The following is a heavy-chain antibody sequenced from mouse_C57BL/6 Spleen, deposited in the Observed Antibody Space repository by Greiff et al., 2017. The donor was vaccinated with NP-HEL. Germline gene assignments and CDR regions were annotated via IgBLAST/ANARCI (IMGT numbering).Heavy chain of an antibody. J-gene: IGHJ4*01. CDR2: IYPGDGDT. V-gene: IGHV1-82*01. CDR3: ARSHPPAPYAMDY. CDR1: GYAFSSSW. Sequence: VQLQQSGPELVKPGASVKISCKASGYAFSSSWMNWVKQRPGKGLEWIGRIYPGDGDTNYNGKFKGKATLTADKSSSTAYMQLSSLTTEDSAVYFCARSHPPAPYAMDYWGQGTSVTVSS.